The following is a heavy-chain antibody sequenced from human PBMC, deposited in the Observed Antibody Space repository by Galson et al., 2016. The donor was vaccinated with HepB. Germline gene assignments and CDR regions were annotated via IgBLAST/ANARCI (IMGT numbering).Heavy chain of an antibody. V-gene: IGHV3-48*01. CDR2: ISASSGTI. CDR3: ARPYTYYFGSGSYFDVLHYGMDV. D-gene: IGHD3-10*01. Sequence: SLRLSCAASGFRFSDYNMNWVRQAPGRGLEWVAYISASSGTIYYADSVKGRFTISRDNANNSLSLQMNSRRAEDTAFYYCARPYTYYFGSGSYFDVLHYGMDVWGQGTTVTVSS. CDR1: GFRFSDYN. J-gene: IGHJ6*02.